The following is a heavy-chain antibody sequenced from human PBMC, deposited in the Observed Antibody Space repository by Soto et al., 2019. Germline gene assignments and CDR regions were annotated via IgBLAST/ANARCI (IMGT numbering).Heavy chain of an antibody. D-gene: IGHD6-13*01. CDR1: GGTFSRNA. CDR3: ARSRAAAPPRVGMDV. J-gene: IGHJ6*02. Sequence: GAAVKVSCKASGGTFSRNAISWVRQAPGQGLEWMGGIIPIFHAPNYAQKFQGRVTITADESTSIVFMEMSSLRFEDTAVYYCARSRAAAPPRVGMDVWGQGPTVTVSS. V-gene: IGHV1-69*13. CDR2: IIPIFHAP.